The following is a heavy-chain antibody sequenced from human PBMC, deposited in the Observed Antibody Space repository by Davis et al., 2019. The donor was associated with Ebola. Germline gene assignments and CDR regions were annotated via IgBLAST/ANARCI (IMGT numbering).Heavy chain of an antibody. CDR2: IYYNGRT. D-gene: IGHD6-6*01. J-gene: IGHJ2*01. Sequence: SETLSLTCTVSGGSISSGTYYWGWVRQPPGKGLEWIGAIYYNGRTYYNPSLESQVTISLDTSRNQFSLKLKSVTAADTAVYFCARLSGLFSSSSGALYLDLWGRGTLVSVSS. V-gene: IGHV4-39*07. CDR3: ARLSGLFSSSSGALYLDL. CDR1: GGSISSGTYY.